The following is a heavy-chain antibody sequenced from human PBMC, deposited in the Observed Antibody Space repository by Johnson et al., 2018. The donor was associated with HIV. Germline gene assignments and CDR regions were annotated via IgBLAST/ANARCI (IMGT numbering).Heavy chain of an antibody. CDR2: IKQDGSEK. CDR1: GFTFSSYW. D-gene: IGHD1-7*01. J-gene: IGHJ3*02. V-gene: IGHV3-7*01. CDR3: ARAATGTTADAFDI. Sequence: VQLVESGGGLVQPGGSLRLSCAASGFTFSSYWMSWVRQAPGKGLEWVANIKQDGSEKYYVDSVKGRFTISSDNAKNSLYLQMNSLRAEDTAVYYCARAATGTTADAFDIWGQGTMVTVSS.